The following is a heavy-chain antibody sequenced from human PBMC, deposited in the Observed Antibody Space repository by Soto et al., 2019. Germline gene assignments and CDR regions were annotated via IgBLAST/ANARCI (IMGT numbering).Heavy chain of an antibody. CDR3: ARARWYDAFDV. CDR1: GFFISSGNY. D-gene: IGHD2-15*01. Sequence: SETLSLTCAVSGFFISSGNYWGGIRKPPGKGLEWIGSIFHGGNTYYNPSLKSRVTISVDMSKNQFSLKLNSVTAADTAVYYCARARWYDAFDVWGQGXVVTVSS. J-gene: IGHJ3*01. V-gene: IGHV4-38-2*01. CDR2: IFHGGNT.